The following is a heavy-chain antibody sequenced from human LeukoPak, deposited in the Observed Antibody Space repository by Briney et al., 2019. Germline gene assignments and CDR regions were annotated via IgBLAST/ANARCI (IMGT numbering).Heavy chain of an antibody. D-gene: IGHD6-13*01. Sequence: GGSLRLSCAASGFTFSSYGMHWVRQAPGKGLEWVAVIWYDGSNKYYADSVKGRFTISRDNSKNTLYLQMDSLRAEDTAVYYCAREYSSSWFDYWGQGTLVTVSS. J-gene: IGHJ4*02. CDR3: AREYSSSWFDY. CDR1: GFTFSSYG. CDR2: IWYDGSNK. V-gene: IGHV3-33*01.